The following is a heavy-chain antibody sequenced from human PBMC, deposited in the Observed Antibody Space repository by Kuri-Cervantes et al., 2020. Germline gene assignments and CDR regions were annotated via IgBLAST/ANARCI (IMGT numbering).Heavy chain of an antibody. CDR1: GFTFSDYY. D-gene: IGHD2-2*01. J-gene: IGHJ6*03. Sequence: ESLKISCAASGFTFSDYYMSWIRQAPGKGLEWIGEINHSGSTNYNPSLKSRVTISVDTSKNQFSLKLSSVTAADTAVYYCARTGYCSSTSCYVRAYYYYYMDVWGKGTTVTVSS. CDR2: INHSGST. CDR3: ARTGYCSSTSCYVRAYYYYYMDV. V-gene: IGHV4-34*01.